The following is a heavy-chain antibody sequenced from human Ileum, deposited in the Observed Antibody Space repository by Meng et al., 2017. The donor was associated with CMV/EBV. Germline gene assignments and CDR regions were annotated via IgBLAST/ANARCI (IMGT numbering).Heavy chain of an antibody. D-gene: IGHD3-22*01. CDR1: GYNFIDYY. CDR3: ARDYSETRGNSEPDY. CDR2: INPNSGGT. J-gene: IGHJ4*02. Sequence: SGYNFIDYYMNWVRQAPGQGLEWMGRINPNSGGTNYAQNFQGRVTMTRDTSISTAYMELSSLRSDDTAIYYCARDYSETRGNSEPDYWGQGTLVTVSS. V-gene: IGHV1-2*06.